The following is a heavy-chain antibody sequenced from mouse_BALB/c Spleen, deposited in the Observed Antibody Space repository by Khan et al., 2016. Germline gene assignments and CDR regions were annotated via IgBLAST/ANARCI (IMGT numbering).Heavy chain of an antibody. J-gene: IGHJ4*01. D-gene: IGHD1-2*01. V-gene: IGHV1S137*01. Sequence: QVQLQQPGAELVRPGVSVKISCKGSGYTFTDYAMHWVKQSHAKSLEWIGVISTYYGDASYNQTFKGKATMTVDKSSSTAYMELARLTSEDSAIXYCARNGYVYYAMDYWGQGTSVTVSS. CDR1: GYTFTDYA. CDR2: ISTYYGDA. CDR3: ARNGYVYYAMDY.